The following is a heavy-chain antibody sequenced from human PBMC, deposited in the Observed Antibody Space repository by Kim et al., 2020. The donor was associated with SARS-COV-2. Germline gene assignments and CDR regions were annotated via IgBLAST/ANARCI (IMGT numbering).Heavy chain of an antibody. CDR1: GFTFSSYA. CDR3: ARSHYYDSSGPRGFDI. Sequence: GGSLRLSCAASGFTFSSYAMHWVRQAPGKGLEYVSAISSNGGSTYYADSVKGRFTISRDNSKNTLYLQMGSLRAEDMAVYYCARSHYYDSSGPRGFDIWGQGTMVTVSS. D-gene: IGHD3-22*01. J-gene: IGHJ3*02. V-gene: IGHV3-64*02. CDR2: ISSNGGST.